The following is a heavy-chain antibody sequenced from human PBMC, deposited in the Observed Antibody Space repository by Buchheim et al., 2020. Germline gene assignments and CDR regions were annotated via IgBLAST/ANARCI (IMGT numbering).Heavy chain of an antibody. Sequence: QVQLQESGPGLVKPSGTLSLTCAVSGGSISSSNWWNWVRQPPGKGLEWIGEVYPSGSTNYNPSLKSRVTISLDKSKNKLSLKVNSLTAADTAVYYCARGETTKWYFDLWGRGTL. CDR3: ARGETTKWYFDL. V-gene: IGHV4-4*02. CDR1: GGSISSSNW. J-gene: IGHJ2*01. CDR2: VYPSGST. D-gene: IGHD4-17*01.